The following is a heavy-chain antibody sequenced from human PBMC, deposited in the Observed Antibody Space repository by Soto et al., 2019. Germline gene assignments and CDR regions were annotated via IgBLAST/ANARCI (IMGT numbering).Heavy chain of an antibody. D-gene: IGHD5-12*01. CDR3: ARDLEMATKSPGDY. J-gene: IGHJ4*02. V-gene: IGHV3-23*01. CDR1: GFTFSDYY. CDR2: VSASGLNT. Sequence: PGGSLRLSCAASGFTFSDYYMSWIRQAPGKGLEWVSGVSASGLNTDYADPVKGRFYISRDNSKNTLYLQMNSLKPEDTAVYYCARDLEMATKSPGDYWGQGTLVTVSS.